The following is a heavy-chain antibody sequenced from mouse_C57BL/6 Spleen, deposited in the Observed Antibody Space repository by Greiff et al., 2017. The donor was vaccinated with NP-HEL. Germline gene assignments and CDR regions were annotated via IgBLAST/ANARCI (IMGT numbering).Heavy chain of an antibody. CDR1: GFSFNTYA. D-gene: IGHD2-4*01. V-gene: IGHV10-1*01. J-gene: IGHJ3*01. CDR2: IRSKSNNYAT. Sequence: DVKLVESGGGLVQPKGSLKLSCAASGFSFNTYAMNWVRQAPGKGLEWVARIRSKSNNYATYYADSVKDRFTISRDDSESMLYLQMNNLKTEDTAMYYCVRHEDYDSWFAYWGQGTLVTVSA. CDR3: VRHEDYDSWFAY.